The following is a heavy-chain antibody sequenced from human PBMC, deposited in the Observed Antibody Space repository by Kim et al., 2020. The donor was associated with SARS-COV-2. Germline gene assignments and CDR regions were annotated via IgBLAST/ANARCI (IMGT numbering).Heavy chain of an antibody. J-gene: IGHJ6*02. V-gene: IGHV1-69*04. CDR1: GGTFSSYA. Sequence: SVKVSCKASGGTFSSYAISWVRQAPGQGLEWMGRIIPILGIANYAQKFQGRVTITADKSTSTAYMELSSLRSEDTAVYYCANWRGGWLVRGGYGMDVWGQGTTVTVSS. CDR2: IIPILGIA. CDR3: ANWRGGWLVRGGYGMDV. D-gene: IGHD6-19*01.